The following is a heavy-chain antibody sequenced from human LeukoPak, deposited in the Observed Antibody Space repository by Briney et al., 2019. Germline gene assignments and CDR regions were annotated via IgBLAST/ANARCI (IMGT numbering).Heavy chain of an antibody. V-gene: IGHV4-31*03. CDR2: IYYSGTT. CDR3: ARGTGGAAAADFDP. Sequence: SETLSLTCTVSGGSISSRGYYWIWIRQHPGKGLEWIGFIYYSGTTYYNPSLKSRATISVDTSKNHFSLKLISVTDADTAMYYCARGTGGAAAADFDPWGQGTLVTASS. D-gene: IGHD6-13*01. CDR1: GGSISSRGYY. J-gene: IGHJ5*02.